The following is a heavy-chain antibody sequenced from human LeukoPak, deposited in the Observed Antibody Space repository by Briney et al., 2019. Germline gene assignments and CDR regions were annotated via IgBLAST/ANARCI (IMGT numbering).Heavy chain of an antibody. CDR3: ARGYGDGTLGRLDY. Sequence: SETLSLTCAVYGGSFSGYYWSWIRQPPGKGLEWIGEINHSGSTNYNPSLKSRVTMSVDTSKNQFSLKLSSVTAADTAVYYCARGYGDGTLGRLDYWGQGTLVTVSS. V-gene: IGHV4-34*01. D-gene: IGHD4-17*01. CDR1: GGSFSGYY. CDR2: INHSGST. J-gene: IGHJ4*02.